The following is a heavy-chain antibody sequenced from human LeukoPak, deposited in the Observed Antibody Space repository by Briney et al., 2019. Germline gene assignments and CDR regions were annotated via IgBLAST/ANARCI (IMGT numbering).Heavy chain of an antibody. Sequence: PSETLSLTCSVSGGSISSSNYYWGWIRQPPGKGLEWIGYIYYSGSTNYNPSLKSRVTISVDTSKNQFSLKLSSVTAADTAVYYCARDRYYYDSSGTKVGAFDIWGQGTMVTVSS. CDR2: IYYSGST. J-gene: IGHJ3*02. V-gene: IGHV4-61*01. D-gene: IGHD3-22*01. CDR3: ARDRYYYDSSGTKVGAFDI. CDR1: GGSISSSNYY.